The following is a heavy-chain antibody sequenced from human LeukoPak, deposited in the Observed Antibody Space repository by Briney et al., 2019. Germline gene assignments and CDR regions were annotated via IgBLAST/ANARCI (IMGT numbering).Heavy chain of an antibody. J-gene: IGHJ5*02. CDR2: IYYSGSN. CDR1: AGSISSYY. D-gene: IGHD6-13*01. CDR3: ARGGEQLVLLWFDP. V-gene: IGHV4-59*01. Sequence: SETLSLTCTVSAGSISSYYWSWIRQPQGQGLEWIGYIYYSGSNNYNPSLKSRVTISVDTSKNQFSLKRSSVTAADTAVYYCARGGEQLVLLWFDPWGQGTLVTVSS.